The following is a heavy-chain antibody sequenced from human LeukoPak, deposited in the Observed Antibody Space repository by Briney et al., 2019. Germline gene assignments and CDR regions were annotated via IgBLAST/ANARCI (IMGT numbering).Heavy chain of an antibody. CDR1: GYTFTGYY. CDR2: INTNTGNP. V-gene: IGHV7-4-1*02. J-gene: IGHJ4*02. CDR3: AVRRRDGYNYDCLWD. Sequence: ASVKVSCKASGYTFTGYYMHWVRQAPGQGLEWMGWINTNTGNPTYAQGFTGRFVFSLDTSVSTAYLQISSLKAEDTAVYYCAVRRRDGYNYDCLWDWGQGTLVTVSS. D-gene: IGHD5-24*01.